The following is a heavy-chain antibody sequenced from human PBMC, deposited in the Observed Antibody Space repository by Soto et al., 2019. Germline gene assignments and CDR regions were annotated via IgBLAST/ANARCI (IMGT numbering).Heavy chain of an antibody. CDR1: GFTFSSYA. Sequence: LRLSCAASGFTFSSYAMSWVRQAPGKGLEWVSIITSDGRTYYADSVKGRFTISRDNSKNTLYLQMNSLRAEDTAVYYCAKEFKGYYFDYWGQGTLVTVSS. CDR3: AKEFKGYYFDY. V-gene: IGHV3-23*01. CDR2: ITSDGRT. J-gene: IGHJ4*02.